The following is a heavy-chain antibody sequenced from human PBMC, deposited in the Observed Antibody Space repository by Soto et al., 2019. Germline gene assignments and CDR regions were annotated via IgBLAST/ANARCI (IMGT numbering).Heavy chain of an antibody. V-gene: IGHV5-51*01. Sequence: GESLKISCKGSGYSFSTSSIGWVRQMPGKGLEWMGIIYPDDSDTRYSPSFQGQVTISADKSISTAYLQWRSLKAPDTAMYYCARLVTTVTPPDYWGQGTLVTVTS. D-gene: IGHD4-17*01. CDR3: ARLVTTVTPPDY. J-gene: IGHJ4*01. CDR2: IYPDDSDT. CDR1: GYSFSTSS.